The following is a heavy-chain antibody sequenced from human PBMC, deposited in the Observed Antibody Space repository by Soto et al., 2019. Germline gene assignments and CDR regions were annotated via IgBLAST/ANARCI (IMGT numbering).Heavy chain of an antibody. Sequence: GESLKISCKGSGYHFTNYWIGWVRQMPGKGLEWMGFIYPSDSDTRYSPSFQGHVTISADKSISTAYLQWSSLKASDTAMYYCARRGGPSSWYYYGMDVWGEGTTVTISS. V-gene: IGHV5-51*01. D-gene: IGHD6-13*01. CDR2: IYPSDSDT. CDR1: GYHFTNYW. J-gene: IGHJ6*02. CDR3: ARRGGPSSWYYYGMDV.